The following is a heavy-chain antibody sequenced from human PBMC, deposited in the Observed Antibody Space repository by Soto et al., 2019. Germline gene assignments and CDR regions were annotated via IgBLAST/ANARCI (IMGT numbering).Heavy chain of an antibody. Sequence: SETLCLTCTLSGASITSRPCTWACSRQPPGKGLEWIGSIYYSGSTYYSPSLKSRVTISVDTSKNQFSLKLSSVTAADTAAYYCASDSSGYYSGSDGAFDIWGQGTMVT. D-gene: IGHD3-22*01. CDR1: GASITSRPCT. V-gene: IGHV4-39*01. CDR2: IYYSGST. J-gene: IGHJ3*02. CDR3: ASDSSGYYSGSDGAFDI.